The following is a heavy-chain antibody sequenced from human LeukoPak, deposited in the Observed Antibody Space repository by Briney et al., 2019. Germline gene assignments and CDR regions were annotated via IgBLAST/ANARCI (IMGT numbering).Heavy chain of an antibody. Sequence: GGSLRLSCAASGFTFSSYGMSWVRQAPGKGLEWVAFIRYDGSNKYYADSVKGRFTISRDNSKNTLYLQMNSLRAEDTAVYYCAKDPPQYSSGWYALDYWGQGTLVTVSS. CDR3: AKDPPQYSSGWYALDY. J-gene: IGHJ4*02. D-gene: IGHD6-19*01. CDR2: IRYDGSNK. V-gene: IGHV3-30*02. CDR1: GFTFSSYG.